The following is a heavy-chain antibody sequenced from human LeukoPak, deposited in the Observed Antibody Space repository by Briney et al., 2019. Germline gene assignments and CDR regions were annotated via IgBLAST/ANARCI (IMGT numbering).Heavy chain of an antibody. D-gene: IGHD1-1*01. Sequence: SETLSLTCTVSGGSISSSSYYWGWIRQPPGKGLEWIGYIYYSGSTNYNPSLKSRVTISVDTSKNQLSLKLSSVTAADTAVYYCARGVKLEGRDYYYGMDVWGQGTTVTVSS. CDR1: GGSISSSSYY. CDR3: ARGVKLEGRDYYYGMDV. CDR2: IYYSGST. J-gene: IGHJ6*02. V-gene: IGHV4-61*05.